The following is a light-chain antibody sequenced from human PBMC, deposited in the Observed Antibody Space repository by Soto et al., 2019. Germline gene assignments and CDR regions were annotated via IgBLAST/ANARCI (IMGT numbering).Light chain of an antibody. CDR3: QQYDSLWT. V-gene: IGKV1-5*01. CDR1: QSINKL. J-gene: IGKJ1*01. Sequence: DIKMTQSPSILSASVGDRVTITCRASQSINKLLAWYQQKPGKAPNLLVSDASSLQSGVPSRFSGSGSGTEFTLTISGLQPQDVATYYCQQYDSLWTFGQGTKVEI. CDR2: DAS.